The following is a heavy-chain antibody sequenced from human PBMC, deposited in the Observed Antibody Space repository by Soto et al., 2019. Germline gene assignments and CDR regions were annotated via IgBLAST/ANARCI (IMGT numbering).Heavy chain of an antibody. CDR1: GFTFIPSS. Sequence: EVQLVESGGGLVKPGGSLRLSCAASGFTFIPSSLYWVRQAPGKGLEWVSSISSRSYTYYADSVKGRFTISRDNAKNSLYLQMNSLRAEDTAVYYCARAIGYAFDIWGQGTMVTVSS. J-gene: IGHJ3*02. V-gene: IGHV3-21*01. CDR3: ARAIGYAFDI. D-gene: IGHD1-26*01. CDR2: ISSRSYT.